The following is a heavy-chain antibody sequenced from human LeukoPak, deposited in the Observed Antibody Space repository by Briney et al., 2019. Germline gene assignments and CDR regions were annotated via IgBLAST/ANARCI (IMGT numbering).Heavy chain of an antibody. CDR2: LLYEGSNT. CDR3: AKGDVVAPIDY. V-gene: IGHV3-30-3*01. D-gene: IGHD2-21*01. Sequence: PGGSLRLSCVASGFTFRNYAMHWVRQAPGKGREWVAVLLYEGSNTYYADSVKGRFTVSRDNFKNTLYLQMNSLREDDTALYYCAKGDVVAPIDYWGQGTLITVSS. CDR1: GFTFRNYA. J-gene: IGHJ4*02.